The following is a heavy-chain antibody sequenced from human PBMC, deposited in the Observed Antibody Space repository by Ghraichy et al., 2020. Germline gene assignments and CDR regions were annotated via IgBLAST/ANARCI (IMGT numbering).Heavy chain of an antibody. V-gene: IGHV1-69*06. Sequence: SVKVSCKASGGTFSTYSINWVRQAPGQGLEWMARIIPIFGTTNYAQRFQGRLTVTADTSTYTIYMELTSLTSEDTAMYYCARDVTGTGYYFYYWGQGSLVTVSS. CDR1: GGTFSTYS. CDR2: IIPIFGTT. D-gene: IGHD1-14*01. CDR3: ARDVTGTGYYFYY. J-gene: IGHJ4*02.